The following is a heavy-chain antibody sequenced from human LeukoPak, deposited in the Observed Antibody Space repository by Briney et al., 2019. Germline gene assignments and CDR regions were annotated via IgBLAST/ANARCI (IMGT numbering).Heavy chain of an antibody. CDR1: GGSISIGGYY. J-gene: IGHJ4*02. CDR3: ARVAPDDPAFDY. CDR2: IYYSGSI. V-gene: IGHV4-31*03. Sequence: SETLSLTCTVSGGSISIGGYYWSWIRQHPGKGLEWIGYIYYSGSIYYDPSLKSRATISVDTSKKQFSLMLSSVTAADTAVYYCARVAPDDPAFDYWGRGALVTVSS.